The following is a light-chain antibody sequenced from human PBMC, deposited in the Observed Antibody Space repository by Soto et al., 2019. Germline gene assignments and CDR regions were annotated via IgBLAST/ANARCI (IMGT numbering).Light chain of an antibody. CDR2: DDN. V-gene: IGLV3-21*02. CDR1: NIGTKS. Sequence: SSELTQSPSVSVAPGQTARITCEEDNIGTKSVHWYQQKPGQAPVLVVYDDNDRPSGIPERFSGSNSGTTATLAISRVEAGDEADYYCQVWDSTSDLVVFGGGTKLTVL. J-gene: IGLJ2*01. CDR3: QVWDSTSDLVV.